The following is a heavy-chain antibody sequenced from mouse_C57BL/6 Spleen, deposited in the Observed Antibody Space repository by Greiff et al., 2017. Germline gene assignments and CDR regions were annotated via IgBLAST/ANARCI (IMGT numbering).Heavy chain of an antibody. Sequence: QVQLQQPGAELVKPGASVKMSCKASGYTFTSYWITWVKQRPGQGLEWIGDIYPGSGSTNYNEKFKSKATITADTSSNTAYLQLSSLTSEDTAVYYCARWGTTVLDYWGQGTTLTVSS. J-gene: IGHJ2*01. CDR3: ARWGTTVLDY. CDR2: IYPGSGST. V-gene: IGHV1-55*01. CDR1: GYTFTSYW. D-gene: IGHD1-1*01.